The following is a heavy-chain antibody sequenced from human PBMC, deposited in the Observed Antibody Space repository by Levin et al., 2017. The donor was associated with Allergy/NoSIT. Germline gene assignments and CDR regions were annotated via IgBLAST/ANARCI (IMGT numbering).Heavy chain of an antibody. CDR2: IIPIFGSA. D-gene: IGHD5-24*01. CDR1: GGTINSYG. V-gene: IGHV1-69*06. J-gene: IGHJ4*02. CDR3: ARHGMATDIDY. Sequence: PGASVKVSCKASGGTINSYGISWVRQAPGQGLEWMGGIIPIFGSANYAQKFQGRVTITADTSTSTAYMELSSLSSEDTAVYYCARHGMATDIDYWGQGTLVTVSS.